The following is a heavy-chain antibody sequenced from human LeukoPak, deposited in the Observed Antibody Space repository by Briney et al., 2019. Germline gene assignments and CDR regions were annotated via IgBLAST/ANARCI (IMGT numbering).Heavy chain of an antibody. CDR2: IYHSGST. CDR1: GYSISSGYY. D-gene: IGHD4-17*01. CDR3: ARGHDYGDYGTVWFDP. Sequence: PSETLSLTCTVTGYSISSGYYWDWIRQPPGKGLEWIGSIYHSGSTNYNPSLKSRVTISVDTSKNQFSLKLSSVTAADTAVYYCARGHDYGDYGTVWFDPWGQGTLVTVSS. V-gene: IGHV4-38-2*02. J-gene: IGHJ5*02.